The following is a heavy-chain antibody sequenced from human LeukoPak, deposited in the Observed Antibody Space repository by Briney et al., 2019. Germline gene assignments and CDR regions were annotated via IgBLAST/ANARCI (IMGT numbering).Heavy chain of an antibody. D-gene: IGHD6-13*01. CDR3: ARAPMGAAALY. Sequence: ASVKVSCKASGYTFTSYAMHSVRQAPGQRLEWMGWINAGNGNTKYSQKFQGRVTITRDTSASTAYMELSSLRSDDTAFYYCARAPMGAAALYWGQGTLVTVSS. V-gene: IGHV1-3*01. J-gene: IGHJ4*02. CDR2: INAGNGNT. CDR1: GYTFTSYA.